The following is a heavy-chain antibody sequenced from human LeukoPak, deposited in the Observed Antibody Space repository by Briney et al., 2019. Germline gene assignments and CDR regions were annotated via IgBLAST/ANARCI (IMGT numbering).Heavy chain of an antibody. D-gene: IGHD3-10*01. V-gene: IGHV1-69*04. CDR2: IIPILGIA. CDR3: ARVSGSGSYYYDF. CDR1: GGTFSSYA. J-gene: IGHJ4*02. Sequence: SVKVSCKASGGTFSSYAISWVRQAPGQGLEWMGRIIPILGIANYAQKFQGRVTITADKSTSTAYMELSSLRSEDTAVYYCARVSGSGSYYYDFWGQGTLVTVSS.